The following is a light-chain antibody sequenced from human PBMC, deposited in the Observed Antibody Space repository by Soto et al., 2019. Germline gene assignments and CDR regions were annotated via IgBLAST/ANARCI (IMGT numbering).Light chain of an antibody. CDR3: QHYNNWPWT. Sequence: EIVITQSPPTLSFSPLEIATLSCRASQSVSSNLAWYQQKPDQAPRLLISGASTRATSIPARFSGSGSGTEFTLTISSLQSEDFAVYYCQHYNNWPWTFGQGTKVDI. CDR1: QSVSSN. J-gene: IGKJ1*01. V-gene: IGKV3-15*01. CDR2: GAS.